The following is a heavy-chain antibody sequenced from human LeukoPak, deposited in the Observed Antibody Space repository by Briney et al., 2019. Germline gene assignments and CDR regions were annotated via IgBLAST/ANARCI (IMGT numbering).Heavy chain of an antibody. J-gene: IGHJ4*02. CDR3: ARDKSESRGWDFDY. V-gene: IGHV3-7*01. CDR2: IKQDGSEK. Sequence: GGSLRLSCAASGFTFRNYLMNWVRQAPGRGLEWVATIKQDGSEKYYVESERGRFTISRDNAEHSVYLQMNSLRAEDTAVYYCARDKSESRGWDFDYWGQGSLVTVSS. CDR1: GFTFRNYL. D-gene: IGHD3-22*01.